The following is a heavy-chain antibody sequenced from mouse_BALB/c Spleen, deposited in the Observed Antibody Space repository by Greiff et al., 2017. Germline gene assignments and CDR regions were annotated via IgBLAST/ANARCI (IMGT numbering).Heavy chain of an antibody. CDR3: ARRGGYYEGGVDY. CDR2: INPDSSTI. CDR1: GFDFSRYW. Sequence: EVKLQESGGGLVQPGGSLKLSCAASGFDFSRYWMSWVRQAPGKGLEWIGEINPDSSTINYTPSLKDKFIISRDNAKNTLYLQMSKVRSEDTAMYYCARRGGYYEGGVDYWGQGTTLTVSS. V-gene: IGHV4-1*02. J-gene: IGHJ2*01. D-gene: IGHD2-3*01.